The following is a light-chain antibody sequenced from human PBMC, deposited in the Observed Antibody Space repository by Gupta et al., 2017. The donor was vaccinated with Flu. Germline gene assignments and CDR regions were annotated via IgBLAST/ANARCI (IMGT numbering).Light chain of an antibody. CDR1: SSNIGSNY. CDR2: SNN. J-gene: IGLJ3*02. V-gene: IGLV1-47*01. CDR3: AAWDDSLSGPV. Sequence: QSVLTQPPHASGPPGQRVTISCFGSSSNIGSNYVSWYQQLPGTAPKLVMFSNNQRPSGVPDRFSGSKSGASASLAIIGLRAEDEAHYYCAAWDDSLSGPVFGGGTKLTVL.